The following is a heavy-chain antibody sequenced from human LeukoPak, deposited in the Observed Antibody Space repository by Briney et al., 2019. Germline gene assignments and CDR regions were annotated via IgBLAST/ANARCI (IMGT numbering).Heavy chain of an antibody. CDR2: ISYDGSNK. CDR3: ARDFNSASRNLGVY. J-gene: IGHJ4*02. D-gene: IGHD3-16*01. V-gene: IGHV3-30-3*01. CDR1: GFTFSSYA. Sequence: PGGSLRLSCAASGFTFSSYAMPWVRQAPGKGLEWVAVISYDGSNKYYADSVKGRFTISRDNSKNTLYLQMNSLRAEDTAVYYCARDFNSASRNLGVYWGQGTLVTVSS.